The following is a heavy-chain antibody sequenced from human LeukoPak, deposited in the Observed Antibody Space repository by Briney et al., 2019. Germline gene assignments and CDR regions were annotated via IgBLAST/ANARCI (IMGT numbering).Heavy chain of an antibody. J-gene: IGHJ4*02. CDR2: IYHSGST. CDR1: GGSISSGGYS. CDR3: ARAGSNGFDY. D-gene: IGHD3-10*01. Sequence: SETLSLTCAVSGGSISSGGYSWSWIRQPPGKGLEWIGYIYHSGSTYYNPSLKSRVTISVDRSKNQFSLKLSSVTAADTAVYYRARAGSNGFDYWGQGTLVTVSS. V-gene: IGHV4-30-2*01.